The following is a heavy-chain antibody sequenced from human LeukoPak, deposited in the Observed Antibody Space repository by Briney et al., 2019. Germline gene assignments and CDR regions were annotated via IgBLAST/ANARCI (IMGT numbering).Heavy chain of an antibody. CDR3: AGAYDYYDSSGYYRSGAFDI. Sequence: PGGSLRLSCAASGFTFSSYAMHWVRQAPGKGLEWVAVISYDGSNKYYADSVKGRFTISRDNSKSTLYLQMNSLRAEDTAVYYCAGAYDYYDSSGYYRSGAFDIWGQGTMVTVSS. D-gene: IGHD3-22*01. V-gene: IGHV3-30-3*01. J-gene: IGHJ3*02. CDR2: ISYDGSNK. CDR1: GFTFSSYA.